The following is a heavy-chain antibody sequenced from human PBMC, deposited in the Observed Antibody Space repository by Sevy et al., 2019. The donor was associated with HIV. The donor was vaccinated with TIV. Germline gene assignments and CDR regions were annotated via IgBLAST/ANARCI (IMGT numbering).Heavy chain of an antibody. CDR3: AREGCTKPHDY. CDR1: GFTFSKYS. J-gene: IGHJ4*02. D-gene: IGHD2-8*01. Sequence: GGSLRLSCAASGFTFSKYSMSWVRQPPGKGLEWVSTLSFGWGEINYADSLKGRLTISRDNSKSSVYLQMNNLRPEDTAVYYCAREGCTKPHDYWGQGTLVTVSS. CDR2: LSFGWGEI. V-gene: IGHV3-23*01.